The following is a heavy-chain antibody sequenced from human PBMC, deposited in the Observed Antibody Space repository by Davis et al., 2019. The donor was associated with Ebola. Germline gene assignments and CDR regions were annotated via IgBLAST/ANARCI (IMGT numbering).Heavy chain of an antibody. CDR1: GGSFSGYY. J-gene: IGHJ4*02. Sequence: SETLSLTCAVYGGSFSGYYWSWIRQPPGKGLEWIGEINHSGSTNYNPSLKSRVTLSVDTSKNQFSLKLSSVTAADTAVYYCASSDTAMVYYFDYWGQGTLVTVSS. D-gene: IGHD5-18*01. V-gene: IGHV4-34*01. CDR2: INHSGST. CDR3: ASSDTAMVYYFDY.